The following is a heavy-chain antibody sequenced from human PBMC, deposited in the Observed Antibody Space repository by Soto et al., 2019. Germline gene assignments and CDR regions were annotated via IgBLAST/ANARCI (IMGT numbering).Heavy chain of an antibody. J-gene: IGHJ6*03. CDR2: IKQDGSEK. D-gene: IGHD3-3*01. Sequence: PGGSLRLSCAASGFTFSSYWMSWVRQAPGKGLEWVANIKQDGSEKYYVDSVKGRFTISRDNAKNSLYLQMNSLRAEDTAVYYCARAPYPYDFWSGYYTGSYYYYYMDVWGKGTTVTVSS. CDR3: ARAPYPYDFWSGYYTGSYYYYYMDV. CDR1: GFTFSSYW. V-gene: IGHV3-7*01.